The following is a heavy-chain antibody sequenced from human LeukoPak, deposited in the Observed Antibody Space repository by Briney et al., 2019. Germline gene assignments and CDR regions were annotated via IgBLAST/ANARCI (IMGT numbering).Heavy chain of an antibody. J-gene: IGHJ4*02. D-gene: IGHD3-10*01. CDR3: ARLYYYGSGSYYDY. V-gene: IGHV4-38-2*02. CDR1: GYSISSGYY. CDR2: TFHSGST. Sequence: SETLSLTCSVSGYSISSGYYWGWIRQPPGKGLEWIGNTFHSGSTYYNPSLKSRVTISVDTSKNQFSLKLSSVTAADTAVYYCARLYYYGSGSYYDYWGQGTLVTVSS.